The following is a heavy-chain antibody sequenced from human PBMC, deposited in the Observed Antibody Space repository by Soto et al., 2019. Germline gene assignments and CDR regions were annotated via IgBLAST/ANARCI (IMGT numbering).Heavy chain of an antibody. Sequence: SETLSLTCTVSGGSISSGGYYWSWIRQHPGKGLEWIGYIYYSGSTYYNPSLKSRVTISVDTSKNQFSLKLSSVTAADTAVYYCARAQNYYDSSGYMKPPGYYGMDVWGQGTTVTVS. CDR1: GGSISSGGYY. CDR2: IYYSGST. CDR3: ARAQNYYDSSGYMKPPGYYGMDV. D-gene: IGHD3-22*01. J-gene: IGHJ6*02. V-gene: IGHV4-31*03.